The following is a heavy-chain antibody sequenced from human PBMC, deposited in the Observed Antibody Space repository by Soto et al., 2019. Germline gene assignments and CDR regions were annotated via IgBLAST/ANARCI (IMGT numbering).Heavy chain of an antibody. CDR2: IDSSSGYT. D-gene: IGHD4-4*01. J-gene: IGHJ4*03. CDR1: VPRSSDYY. CDR3: ARDPGMNSRCYFD. Sequence: PEGSLRQSGAAGVPRSSDYYISWIRQAPGKGLEWISYIDSSSGYTNYADSVKGRLTISRDNAKNSLYLQVSSLRAEDTAIYYCARDPGMNSRCYFD. V-gene: IGHV3-11*05.